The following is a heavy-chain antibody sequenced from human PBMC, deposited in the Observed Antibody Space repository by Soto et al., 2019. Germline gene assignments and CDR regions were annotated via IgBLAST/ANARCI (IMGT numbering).Heavy chain of an antibody. D-gene: IGHD3-3*01. CDR1: GFTFSSYA. CDR3: AKSHEFGVVFLYYFDY. V-gene: IGHV3-23*01. CDR2: ISGSGGST. J-gene: IGHJ4*02. Sequence: PGGSLRLSCAASGFTFSSYAMSWVRQAPGKGLEWVSAISGSGGSTYYADSVKGRFTISRDNSKNTLYPQMNSLRAEDTAVYYCAKSHEFGVVFLYYFDYWDQGTLVTVSS.